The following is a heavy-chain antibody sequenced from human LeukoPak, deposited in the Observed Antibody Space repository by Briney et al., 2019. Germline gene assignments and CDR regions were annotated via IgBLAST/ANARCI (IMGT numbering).Heavy chain of an antibody. J-gene: IGHJ4*02. CDR3: AKRFGSLPPHHTGVFDY. D-gene: IGHD3-16*01. V-gene: IGHV3-23*01. Sequence: GGSLRLSCAASGFTFSSYGMSWVRQAPGKGLEWVSAISGSGGSTYYADSVKGRFTISRDNSKNTLYLQMNSLRAEDTAVYYCAKRFGSLPPHHTGVFDYWGQGTLVTVSS. CDR2: ISGSGGST. CDR1: GFTFSSYG.